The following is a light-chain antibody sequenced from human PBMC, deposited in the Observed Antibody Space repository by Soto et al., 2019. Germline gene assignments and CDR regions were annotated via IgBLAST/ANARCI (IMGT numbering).Light chain of an antibody. V-gene: IGKV3-15*01. Sequence: EIVMTQSPATLSVSPGERAALSCRASQSITGNLTWYQQKPGQAPRLLIYDASTRATGIPDRFSGSGSGTEFTLTISSLQSEDFAVYYCQQYNNRPLTFGGGTKVDIK. CDR2: DAS. CDR1: QSITGN. CDR3: QQYNNRPLT. J-gene: IGKJ4*01.